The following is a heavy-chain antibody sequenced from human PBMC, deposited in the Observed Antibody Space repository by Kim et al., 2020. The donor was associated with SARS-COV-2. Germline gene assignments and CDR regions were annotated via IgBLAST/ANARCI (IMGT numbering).Heavy chain of an antibody. J-gene: IGHJ6*02. CDR1: GFTFTSSA. V-gene: IGHV1-58*01. Sequence: SVKVSCKASGFTFTSSAVQWVRQARGQRLEWIGWILVGSGNTNYAQKFQERVTITRDMSTSTAYMELSSLRSEDTAVYYCAAADINYYDSSGLRHYYGMDVWGQGTTVTVSS. CDR3: AAADINYYDSSGLRHYYGMDV. D-gene: IGHD3-22*01. CDR2: ILVGSGNT.